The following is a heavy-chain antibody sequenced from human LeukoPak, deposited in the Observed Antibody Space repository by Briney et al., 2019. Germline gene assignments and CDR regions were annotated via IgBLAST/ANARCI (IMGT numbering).Heavy chain of an antibody. CDR3: ARQRGGEYEDAFNM. CDR2: INPSGSST. CDR1: GYTFTSYY. V-gene: IGHV1-46*01. Sequence: ASVKLSCKASGYTFTSYYMHWVRQAPGQGLEWMGIINPSGSSTSYAQKFQGRVTITRDTSTSTVYMELSSLRSEDTAVYYCARQRGGEYEDAFNMWGQGTVVTVSS. D-gene: IGHD6-6*01. J-gene: IGHJ3*02.